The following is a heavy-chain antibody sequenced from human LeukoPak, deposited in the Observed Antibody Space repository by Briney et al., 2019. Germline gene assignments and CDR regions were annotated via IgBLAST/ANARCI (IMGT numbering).Heavy chain of an antibody. CDR3: ARDHYGSGSYYTPPNWFDP. CDR1: GFTFSDYY. Sequence: GGSLRLSCAASGFTFSDYYMSWIRQAPGKGLEWVSYISSSGSTIHYADSVKGRFTISRDNAKNSLYLQMNSLRAEDTAVYYCARDHYGSGSYYTPPNWFDPWGQGTLVTVSS. CDR2: ISSSGSTI. D-gene: IGHD3-10*01. V-gene: IGHV3-11*01. J-gene: IGHJ5*02.